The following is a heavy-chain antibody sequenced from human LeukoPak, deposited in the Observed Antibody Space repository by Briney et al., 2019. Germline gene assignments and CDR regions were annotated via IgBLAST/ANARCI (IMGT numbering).Heavy chain of an antibody. D-gene: IGHD3-3*01. Sequence: ASVKVSRKASGFTFTSSAVQWVRQARGQRLEWIGWIVVGSGNTNYAQKFQERVTITRDMSTSTAYMELSSLRSEDTAVYYCATERSDFWSGYNHGAFDIWGQGTMVTVSS. CDR1: GFTFTSSA. V-gene: IGHV1-58*01. CDR3: ATERSDFWSGYNHGAFDI. CDR2: IVVGSGNT. J-gene: IGHJ3*02.